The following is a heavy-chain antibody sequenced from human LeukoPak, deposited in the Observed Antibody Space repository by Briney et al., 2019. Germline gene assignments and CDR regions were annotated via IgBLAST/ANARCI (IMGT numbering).Heavy chain of an antibody. J-gene: IGHJ4*02. Sequence: GSVTVSCKPSGHIVSGCYMHGVRQAPGKGLEWMGWNNSNWVGTIYAQKIQGTVTMTKKTSISTAYMELSRLRSDDTAGYYCAREGIDYGDYPCDYWGQGTLVTVSS. V-gene: IGHV1-2*02. CDR1: GHIVSGCY. CDR2: NNSNWVGT. CDR3: AREGIDYGDYPCDY. D-gene: IGHD4-17*01.